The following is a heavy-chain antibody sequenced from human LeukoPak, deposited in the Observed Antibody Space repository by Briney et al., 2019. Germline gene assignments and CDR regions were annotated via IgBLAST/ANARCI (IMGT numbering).Heavy chain of an antibody. J-gene: IGHJ4*02. Sequence: SETLSLTCTVSDGSIKTNYWLTWVRQPPGKGLEWIGETWHSGSSTNYNPSLKSRVTISVDKPKIQFSLKLTSVTAADTAIYYCARGNEYTWWQWSQGTLVTVSS. CDR2: TWHSGSST. CDR1: DGSIKTNYW. CDR3: ARGNEYTWWQ. V-gene: IGHV4-4*02. D-gene: IGHD2-15*01.